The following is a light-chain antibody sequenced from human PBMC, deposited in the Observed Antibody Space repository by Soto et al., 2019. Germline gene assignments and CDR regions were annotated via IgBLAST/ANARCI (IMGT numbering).Light chain of an antibody. CDR2: GAS. Sequence: EIVLTQSPGTLSLSPGERATLSCRASQSVSSSYLAWYQQKPGQAPRLLIYGASSRATGIPDRFSGSGSGTDFPLPISRLGPEDFAVYYCQQYGSSRTFGQGTKGDIK. CDR3: QQYGSSRT. V-gene: IGKV3-20*01. J-gene: IGKJ1*01. CDR1: QSVSSSY.